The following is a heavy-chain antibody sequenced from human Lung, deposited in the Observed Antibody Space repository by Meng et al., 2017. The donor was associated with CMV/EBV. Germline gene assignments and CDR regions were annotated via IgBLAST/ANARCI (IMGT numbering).Heavy chain of an antibody. CDR3: AGNSESGH. CDR1: GFSVGSEY. J-gene: IGHJ1*01. D-gene: IGHD1-1*01. CDR2: MYSGGIT. V-gene: IGHV3-53*01. Sequence: SCAASGFSVGSEYMSWVRQARGKGLEWVSLMYSGGITGYSDSVRGRFTISRDSSKNTLFLQMNSLRAEDTAVYYCAGNSESGHWGQGTLVTVSS.